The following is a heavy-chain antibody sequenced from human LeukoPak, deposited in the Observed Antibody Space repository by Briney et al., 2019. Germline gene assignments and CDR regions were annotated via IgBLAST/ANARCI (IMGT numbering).Heavy chain of an antibody. CDR2: ISGSGGST. J-gene: IGHJ4*02. Sequence: GGSLRLSCAASGFTFSSYAMSWVRQAPGKGLEWVSAISGSGGSTYYADSVKGRFTISRDNSKNTLYLQMNSLRAEDTAVYYCARGGIFDWLLSSHVNFDYWGQGTLVTVSS. CDR3: ARGGIFDWLLSSHVNFDY. V-gene: IGHV3-23*01. D-gene: IGHD3-9*01. CDR1: GFTFSSYA.